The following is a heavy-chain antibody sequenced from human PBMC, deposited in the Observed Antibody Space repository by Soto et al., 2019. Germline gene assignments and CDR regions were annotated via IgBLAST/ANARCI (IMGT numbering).Heavy chain of an antibody. CDR3: TTDDCVALNTSYYYYGMDV. CDR1: GFTFSNAW. V-gene: IGHV3-15*07. Sequence: PGGSLRLSCAASGFTFSNAWMNWVRQAPGEGLEWVGRIKSKTDGGTTDYAAPVKGRFTISRDDSKNTLYLQMNSLKTEDTAVYYCTTDDCVALNTSYYYYGMDVWGQGTTVTVSS. D-gene: IGHD2-21*01. J-gene: IGHJ6*02. CDR2: IKSKTDGGTT.